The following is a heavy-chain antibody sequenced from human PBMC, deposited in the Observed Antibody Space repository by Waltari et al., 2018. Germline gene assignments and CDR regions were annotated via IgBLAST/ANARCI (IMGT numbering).Heavy chain of an antibody. CDR1: GFTFSSYW. CDR2: IKQDGSEK. D-gene: IGHD7-27*01. V-gene: IGHV3-7*01. CDR3: AREARTGDLGDY. J-gene: IGHJ4*02. Sequence: EVQLVESGGGLVQPGGSLRLSCAASGFTFSSYWMSWVRQAPGKGLGWGANIKQDGSEKYYVDSVKGRFTISRDNAKNSLYLQMNSLRAEDTAVYYCAREARTGDLGDYWGQGTLVTVSS.